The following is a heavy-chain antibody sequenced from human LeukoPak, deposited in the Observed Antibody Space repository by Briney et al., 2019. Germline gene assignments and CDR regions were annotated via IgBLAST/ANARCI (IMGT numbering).Heavy chain of an antibody. D-gene: IGHD3-16*01. V-gene: IGHV3-49*03. CDR3: AKVRWGSDNALDS. J-gene: IGHJ4*02. CDR1: GLTFGDYT. Sequence: GGSLRLSCTASGLTFGDYTMIWFRQAPGKGLEWIGFIRSKAYSEATEYAASMKGKFIISRDDSKSIAYLQMDSLRAEDTAVYYCAKVRWGSDNALDSWGQGTLVTGSS. CDR2: IRSKAYSEAT.